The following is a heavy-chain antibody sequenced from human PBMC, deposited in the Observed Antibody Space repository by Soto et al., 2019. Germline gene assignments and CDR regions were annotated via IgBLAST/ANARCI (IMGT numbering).Heavy chain of an antibody. CDR1: GGSISSGGYY. D-gene: IGHD5-18*01. Sequence: QVQLQESGPGLVKPSQTLSLTCTVSGGSISSGGYYWSWIRQHPGKGLEWIGYIYYSGSTYYNPSLKSRVTISVDTSKNQFSLKLSSVTAADTAVYYCARAGLLHGYGHVGFDYWGQGTLVTVSS. CDR3: ARAGLLHGYGHVGFDY. CDR2: IYYSGST. J-gene: IGHJ4*02. V-gene: IGHV4-31*03.